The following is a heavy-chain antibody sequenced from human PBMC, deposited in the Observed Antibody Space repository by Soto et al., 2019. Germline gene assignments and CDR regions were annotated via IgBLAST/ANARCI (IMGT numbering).Heavy chain of an antibody. D-gene: IGHD3-10*01. CDR2: ISSSGSTI. V-gene: IGHV3-48*04. CDR1: GFTFSSYS. CDR3: ARDLTLGHYSTSGRTGIFHF. J-gene: IGHJ4*02. Sequence: PGGSLRLSCAASGFTFSSYSMNWVRQAPGKGLEWVSYISSSGSTIYYADSVKGRFTISRDNAENSLFLQMNTLRAEDTALYCCARDLTLGHYSTSGRTGIFHFWGQGILVTVSS.